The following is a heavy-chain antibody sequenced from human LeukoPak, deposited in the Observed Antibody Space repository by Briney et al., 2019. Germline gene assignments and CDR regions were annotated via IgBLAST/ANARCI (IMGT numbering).Heavy chain of an antibody. V-gene: IGHV3-53*01. CDR2: IYSGGST. J-gene: IGHJ4*02. Sequence: GGSLRLSCAASGFTVSSNYMSWVRQAPGXXLEWVSVIYSGGSTYYADSVKGRFTISRDNSKNTLYLQMNSLRAEDTAVYYCARGKAEYSSSGYVDYWGQGTLVTVSS. CDR3: ARGKAEYSSSGYVDY. CDR1: GFTVSSNY. D-gene: IGHD6-13*01.